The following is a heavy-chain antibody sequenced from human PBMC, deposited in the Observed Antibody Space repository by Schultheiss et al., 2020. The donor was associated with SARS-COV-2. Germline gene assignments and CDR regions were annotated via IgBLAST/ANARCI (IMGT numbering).Heavy chain of an antibody. V-gene: IGHV1-69*13. J-gene: IGHJ6*02. CDR1: GYTFTSYG. CDR2: IIPIFGTA. D-gene: IGHD1-1*01. CDR3: ARDQGWNDVDYYYGMDV. Sequence: SVKVSCKASGYTFTSYGISWVRQAPGQGLEWMGGIIPIFGTANYAQKFQGRVTITADESTSTAYMELSSLRSEDTAVYYCARDQGWNDVDYYYGMDVWGQATTVTGSS.